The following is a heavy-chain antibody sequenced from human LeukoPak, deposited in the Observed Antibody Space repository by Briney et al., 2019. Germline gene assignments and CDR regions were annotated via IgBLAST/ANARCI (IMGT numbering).Heavy chain of an antibody. CDR3: ARGQYRDILTGYYTCSRYYYYYGMDV. CDR2: INYSGST. Sequence: SETLSLTCTVYGGSFSGYYWSWIRQPPGKGLEWIGEINYSGSTNYNPSLKSRVTISVDTSKNQFSLKVSSVTAADTAVYYCARGQYRDILTGYYTCSRYYYYYGMDVWGQGTTVTVSS. J-gene: IGHJ6*02. D-gene: IGHD3-9*01. V-gene: IGHV4-34*01. CDR1: GGSFSGYY.